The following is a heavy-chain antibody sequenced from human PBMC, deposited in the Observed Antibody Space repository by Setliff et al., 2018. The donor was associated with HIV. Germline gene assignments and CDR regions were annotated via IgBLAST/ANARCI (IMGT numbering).Heavy chain of an antibody. V-gene: IGHV4-39*07. CDR1: GGPITTSTYY. Sequence: KSSETLSLTCTVSGGPITTSTYYWGWIRQPPGKGLEWIGNIYQSGTTFYNASLRSRVTMSVDTSKNQFSLKLNFVTAADTAVYYCEAATVGQTGYYGIDVWGQGTAVTVSS. CDR2: IYQSGTT. J-gene: IGHJ6*02. D-gene: IGHD1-26*01. CDR3: EAATVGQTGYYGIDV.